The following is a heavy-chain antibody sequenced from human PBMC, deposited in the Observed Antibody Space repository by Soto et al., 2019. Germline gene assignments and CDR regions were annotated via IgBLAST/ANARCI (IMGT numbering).Heavy chain of an antibody. D-gene: IGHD3-10*01. J-gene: IGHJ4*02. CDR1: GGSISSYY. Sequence: SETLSLTCTVSGGSISSYYWSWIRQPPGKGLEWIGYIYYSGSTNYNPSLKSRVTISVDTSKNQFSLKLSSVTAADTAVYYCARSYGSGSYYDYWGQGTLVTVSS. V-gene: IGHV4-59*08. CDR2: IYYSGST. CDR3: ARSYGSGSYYDY.